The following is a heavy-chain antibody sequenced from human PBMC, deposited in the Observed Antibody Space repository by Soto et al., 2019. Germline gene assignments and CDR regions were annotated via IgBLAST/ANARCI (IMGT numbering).Heavy chain of an antibody. CDR1: GYTFTSYG. D-gene: IGHD3-3*01. J-gene: IGHJ4*02. Sequence: QVQLVQSGAEVKKPGASVKVSCKASGYTFTSYGISWVRQAPGQGLEWMGWISAYNGNTNYAQKLQGRVTMTTDTSTSTAYMELRSVRSDDTAVYYCARASYSYYDFWSGYYTLDYWGQGTLVTVSS. V-gene: IGHV1-18*04. CDR2: ISAYNGNT. CDR3: ARASYSYYDFWSGYYTLDY.